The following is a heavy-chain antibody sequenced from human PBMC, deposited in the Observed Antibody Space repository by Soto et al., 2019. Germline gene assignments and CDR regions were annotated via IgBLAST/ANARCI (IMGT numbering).Heavy chain of an antibody. D-gene: IGHD1-7*01. CDR3: ARVNWNYDYFDY. Sequence: ASVKVSCKASGYTFTGYYMHWVRQAPGQGLEWMGWINPNSGGTNYAQKFQGRVTMTRDTSISTAYMELSRLRSDDTAVYYCARVNWNYDYFDYWGQGTLVTVSS. CDR2: INPNSGGT. V-gene: IGHV1-2*02. J-gene: IGHJ4*02. CDR1: GYTFTGYY.